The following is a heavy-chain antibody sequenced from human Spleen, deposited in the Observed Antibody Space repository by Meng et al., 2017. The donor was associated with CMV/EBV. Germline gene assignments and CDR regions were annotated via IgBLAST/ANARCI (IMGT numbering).Heavy chain of an antibody. Sequence: QVQLPQWGAGLLKPSETLSLTCAVYGGSFSGYYWSWIRQPPGKGLEWIGEINHSGSTNYNPSLKSRVTISVDTSKNQFSLKLSSVTAADTAVYYCAKGGYDYSYFDYWGQGTLVTVSS. CDR1: GGSFSGYY. J-gene: IGHJ4*02. CDR2: INHSGST. V-gene: IGHV4-34*01. CDR3: AKGGYDYSYFDY. D-gene: IGHD5-12*01.